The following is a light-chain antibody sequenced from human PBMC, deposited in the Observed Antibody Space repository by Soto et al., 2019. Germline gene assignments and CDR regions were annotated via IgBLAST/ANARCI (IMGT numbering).Light chain of an antibody. CDR2: DVN. J-gene: IGLJ2*01. CDR1: SSDVGGYDY. V-gene: IGLV2-14*03. CDR3: SSYPSSTSLVI. Sequence: QSALTQPASVSGSPGQSITISCTGTSSDVGGYDYVSWYQQHPGKAPKLMIYDVNSRPSGVSNRFSGSKSGNTASLTISGLQAEDEADYYCSSYPSSTSLVIFGGGTKLTVL.